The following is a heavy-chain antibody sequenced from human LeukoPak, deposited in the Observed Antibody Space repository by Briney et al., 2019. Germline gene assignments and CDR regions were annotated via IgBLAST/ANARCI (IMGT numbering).Heavy chain of an antibody. D-gene: IGHD1-26*01. CDR3: ARDGFSGSYAAFDY. CDR2: ISWDSESI. Sequence: GGSLRLSCAASGFTFNGYAIHWVRQAAGKGLEWVSGISWDSESIGYADSVKGRFTISRDNAKNSLYLQMNSLRAEDTALYYCARDGFSGSYAAFDYWGQGTQVTVSS. J-gene: IGHJ4*02. V-gene: IGHV3-9*01. CDR1: GFTFNGYA.